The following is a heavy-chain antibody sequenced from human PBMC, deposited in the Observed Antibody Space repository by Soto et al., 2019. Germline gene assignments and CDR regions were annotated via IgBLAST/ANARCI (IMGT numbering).Heavy chain of an antibody. CDR2: IIPLFRTP. D-gene: IGHD4-4*01. V-gene: IGHV1-69*12. CDR1: GGTFSSYA. CDR3: ARDNDRLQLGGNYYYILDV. Sequence: QVHLVQSGAEVKEPGSSVKVSCKASGGTFSSYAISWLRQAPGQGLEWMGGIIPLFRTPDYAQKFQGRVTITADESTRTASMELSSLRSEDTAVYYCARDNDRLQLGGNYYYILDVWGQGTTVTVSS. J-gene: IGHJ6*02.